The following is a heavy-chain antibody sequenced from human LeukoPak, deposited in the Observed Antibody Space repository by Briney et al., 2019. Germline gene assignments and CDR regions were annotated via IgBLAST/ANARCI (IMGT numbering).Heavy chain of an antibody. Sequence: NAGGSVRLSCAASGFTFSSYSITWVRQAPGEGLEWVSSISSSSSYIYYADSVKGRFTISRDNAKNSLYLQMNSLRAEDTAVYYCARGIAAAGFDYWGQGTLVTVSS. J-gene: IGHJ4*02. CDR1: GFTFSSYS. CDR3: ARGIAAAGFDY. V-gene: IGHV3-21*01. D-gene: IGHD6-13*01. CDR2: ISSSSSYI.